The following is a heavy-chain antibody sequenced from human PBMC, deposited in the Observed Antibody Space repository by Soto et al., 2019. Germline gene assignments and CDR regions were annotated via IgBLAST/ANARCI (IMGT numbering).Heavy chain of an antibody. D-gene: IGHD3-3*01. CDR3: ARQPRHQKLFWCGYYRTPRPFYGMDV. CDR2: IYYSGST. CDR1: SGSINSSSYY. V-gene: IGHV4-39*01. J-gene: IGHJ6*02. Sequence: KTSERMSLTRTVCSGSINSSSYYWGWNRQPPGKGLEWIGSIYYSGSTYYNPSLKSRVTISVDTSKNKFSLKLSSVTAADTAVYYCARQPRHQKLFWCGYYRTPRPFYGMDVWGQGTTVTVSS.